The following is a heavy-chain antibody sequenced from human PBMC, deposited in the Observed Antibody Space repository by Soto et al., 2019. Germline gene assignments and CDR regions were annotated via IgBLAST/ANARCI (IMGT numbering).Heavy chain of an antibody. CDR1: GGSISSYY. CDR3: ARATIVGVAHPDRWFDP. V-gene: IGHV4-59*12. J-gene: IGHJ5*02. CDR2: IYYSGST. D-gene: IGHD3-3*01. Sequence: SETLSLTCTVSGGSISSYYWSWIRQPPGKGLEWIGYIYYSGSTNYNPSLKSRVTISVDTSKDQFSLKLSSVTAADTAVYYCARATIVGVAHPDRWFDPWGQGTLVTVSS.